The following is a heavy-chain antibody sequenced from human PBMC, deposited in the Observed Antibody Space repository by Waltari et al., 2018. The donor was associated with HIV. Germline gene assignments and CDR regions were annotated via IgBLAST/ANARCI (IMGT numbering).Heavy chain of an antibody. CDR1: GGSISSGSYY. CDR3: ARVSTVVTPYFEL. Sequence: QVQLQESGPGLVKPSQTLSLTCTVSGGSISSGSYYWSWIRQPAGKGLEWIGRIYTSGSTNYNPSLKSRVTISVDTSKNQFSLKLSSVTAADTAVYYCARVSTVVTPYFELWGRGTLVTVSS. J-gene: IGHJ2*01. V-gene: IGHV4-61*02. CDR2: IYTSGST. D-gene: IGHD4-17*01.